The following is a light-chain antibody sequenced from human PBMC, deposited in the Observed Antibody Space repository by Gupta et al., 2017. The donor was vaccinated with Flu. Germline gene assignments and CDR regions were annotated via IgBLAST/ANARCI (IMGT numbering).Light chain of an antibody. V-gene: IGKV3-15*01. CDR2: DAS. Sequence: SPATLSVSPGERATRSCRDSQSVSSNLAWYQQKPGQAPRLIIYDASNRATGIPDRFSASGSGTEFTLTSSSLQSEDFALYYWQQDDDWHSFGGGTTVEIK. CDR3: QQDDDWHS. CDR1: QSVSSN. J-gene: IGKJ4*01.